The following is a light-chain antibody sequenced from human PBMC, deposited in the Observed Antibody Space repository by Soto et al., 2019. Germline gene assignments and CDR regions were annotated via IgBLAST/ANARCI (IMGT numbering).Light chain of an antibody. J-gene: IGKJ1*01. V-gene: IGKV1-5*01. CDR1: QSLNSR. CDR3: QQYKSYST. Sequence: DIQLTQSPSPLSASVGDRVTLTCRASQSLNSRLAWYQQRPGKAPKLLIYDASTLESGVPSRFSGSGSGTEFTLTINNLQPDDLATYICQQYKSYSTFGRGTKVDIK. CDR2: DAS.